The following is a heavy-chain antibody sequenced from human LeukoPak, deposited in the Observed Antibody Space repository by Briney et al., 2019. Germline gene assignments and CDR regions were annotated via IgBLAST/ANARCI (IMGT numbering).Heavy chain of an antibody. D-gene: IGHD3-3*01. CDR1: GGSISGYY. V-gene: IGHV4-59*08. CDR3: ARQARFSNRFDP. J-gene: IGHJ5*02. CDR2: TYYSGNT. Sequence: SETLSLTCTVSGGSISGYYWSWIRQPPGKGLEWIGYTYYSGNTKYNPSLKSRVTISVDTSKSQLSLKLSSVTAADTAVYYCARQARFSNRFDPWGQGTLVTVSS.